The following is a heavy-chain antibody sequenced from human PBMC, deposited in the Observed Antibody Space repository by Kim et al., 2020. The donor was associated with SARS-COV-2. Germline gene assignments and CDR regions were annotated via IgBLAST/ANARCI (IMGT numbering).Heavy chain of an antibody. V-gene: IGHV4-59*09. J-gene: IGHJ4*02. D-gene: IGHD5-12*01. CDR2: T. CDR3: ARGGVATIWSY. Sequence: TTYDPSLRNRVTMSVDTSKTQFSLELTSVTPADTAVYYCARGGVATIWSYWGQGTLVTVSS.